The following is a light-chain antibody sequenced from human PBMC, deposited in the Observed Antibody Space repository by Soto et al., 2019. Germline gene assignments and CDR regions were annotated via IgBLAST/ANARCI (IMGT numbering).Light chain of an antibody. J-gene: IGKJ2*01. CDR1: QGIRDD. V-gene: IGKV1-6*01. Sequence: AIQMTQSPSSLSASVGDRVAITCRAIQGIRDDLAWYQQRPGKAPKLLIYAASNLQSGVPSRFSGSGSGTDFTLIISSLQPEDFAPYYCLQDYDYPYTFGQGTKLEIK. CDR3: LQDYDYPYT. CDR2: AAS.